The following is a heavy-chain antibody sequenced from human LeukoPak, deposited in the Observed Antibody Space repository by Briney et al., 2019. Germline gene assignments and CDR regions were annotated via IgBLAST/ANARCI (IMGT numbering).Heavy chain of an antibody. Sequence: GASVKVSCKASGGTFSSYAISWVRQAPGQGLEWMGRIIPIFGTANYAQKFQGRVTITTDESTSTAYMELSSLRSEDTAVYYCARDPEHSSGNFDYWGQGTLVTVSS. CDR3: ARDPEHSSGNFDY. CDR1: GGTFSSYA. CDR2: IIPIFGTA. J-gene: IGHJ4*02. D-gene: IGHD3-10*01. V-gene: IGHV1-69*05.